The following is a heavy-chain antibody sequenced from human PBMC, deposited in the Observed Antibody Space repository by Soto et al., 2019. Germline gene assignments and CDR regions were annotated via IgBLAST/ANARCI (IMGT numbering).Heavy chain of an antibody. D-gene: IGHD3-10*01. CDR3: ARGVVRRVIIQSTSFFDY. J-gene: IGHJ4*02. CDR2: INNGGST. V-gene: IGHV4-34*01. CDR1: GESFNGYY. Sequence: QVQLQQWGAGLLKPSETLSLTCAVYGESFNGYYWSWIRQPPGRGLEWIGEINNGGSTNYNPSLKSRVTMSVDTSKNQFSLKLSSVTAADTAVYFCARGVVRRVIIQSTSFFDYWGQGTLVSASS.